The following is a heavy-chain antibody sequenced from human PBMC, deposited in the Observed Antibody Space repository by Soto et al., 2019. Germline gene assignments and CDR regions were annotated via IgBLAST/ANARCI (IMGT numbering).Heavy chain of an antibody. CDR3: AKDVEYGDYAFDY. V-gene: IGHV1-18*01. CDR1: GYTFTNYG. CDR2: VSAYNGNT. Sequence: GASVKVSCKASGYTFTNYGISRVRQAPGQGLEWMGWVSAYNGNTNYAQRIQGRVTMTTDPSTSTAYMELRSLRSDDTAVYSCAKDVEYGDYAFDYWGQGTLVTVSS. J-gene: IGHJ4*02. D-gene: IGHD4-17*01.